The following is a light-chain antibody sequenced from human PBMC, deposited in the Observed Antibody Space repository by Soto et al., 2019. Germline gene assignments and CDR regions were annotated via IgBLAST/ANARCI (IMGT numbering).Light chain of an antibody. Sequence: VLTQSPDTLSLSPGERATLSCRASQSASNQYLSWYQQRPGQPPRLLIYGASTRATGIPARFSGSGSGTDFTLTISSLEPEDFAVYYCQQRSNWPPITFGQGTRLEIK. V-gene: IGKV3-11*01. J-gene: IGKJ5*01. CDR3: QQRSNWPPIT. CDR1: QSASNQY. CDR2: GAS.